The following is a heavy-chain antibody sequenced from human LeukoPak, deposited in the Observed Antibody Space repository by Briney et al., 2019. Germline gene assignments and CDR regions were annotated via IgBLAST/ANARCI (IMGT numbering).Heavy chain of an antibody. CDR1: GFTFNSYA. CDR3: ATSFSLGELHAFDI. D-gene: IGHD3-16*01. CDR2: ISGSGGST. Sequence: QSGGSLRLSCAASGFTFNSYAMSWVRQAPGKGLEWVSAISGSGGSTYYADSVKGRFTISRDNSKNTLYLQMNSLRAEDTAVYYCATSFSLGELHAFDIWGQGTMVTVSS. V-gene: IGHV3-23*01. J-gene: IGHJ3*02.